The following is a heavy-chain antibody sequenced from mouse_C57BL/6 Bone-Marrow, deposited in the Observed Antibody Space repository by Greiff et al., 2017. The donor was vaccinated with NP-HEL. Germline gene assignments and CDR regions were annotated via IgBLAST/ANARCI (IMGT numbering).Heavy chain of an antibody. D-gene: IGHD2-5*01. CDR3: AGDYSNRAMDY. CDR2: IDPSDSYT. J-gene: IGHJ4*01. CDR1: GYTFTSYW. V-gene: IGHV1-69*01. Sequence: VQLQQSGAELVMPGASVKLSCKASGYTFTSYWMHWVKQRPGQGLEWIGEIDPSDSYTNYNQKFKGKSTLTVDKSSSTAYMQLSSLTSEDSAVCYCAGDYSNRAMDYWGQGTSVTVSS.